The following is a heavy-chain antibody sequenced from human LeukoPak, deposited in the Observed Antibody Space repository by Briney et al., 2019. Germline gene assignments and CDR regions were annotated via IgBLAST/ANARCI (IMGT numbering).Heavy chain of an antibody. CDR3: ARVHGVTTYVDY. Sequence: GGSLRLSCAASGFTFSSYAMHWVRQAPGKGLEWVAVISYDGSNKYYADSVKGRFTISRDNSKNTLYLQMNSPRAEDTAVYYCARVHGVTTYVDYWGQGTLVTVSS. CDR1: GFTFSSYA. V-gene: IGHV3-30*04. D-gene: IGHD4-17*01. J-gene: IGHJ4*02. CDR2: ISYDGSNK.